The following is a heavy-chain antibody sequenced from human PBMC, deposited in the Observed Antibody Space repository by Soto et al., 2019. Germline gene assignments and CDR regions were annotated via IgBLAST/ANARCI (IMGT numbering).Heavy chain of an antibody. CDR2: ITGDGDST. J-gene: IGHJ4*01. Sequence: PGGSLRLSCSVSGFTFSKYAMHWVRQAPGKGLEYVSGITGDGDSTWHADSVKDRFTISRDNSKNTLFLQMSSLRVEDTAIYFCVKGNQLLRYYFEFWGPGTLVTVSS. D-gene: IGHD2-15*01. CDR1: GFTFSKYA. V-gene: IGHV3-64D*06. CDR3: VKGNQLLRYYFEF.